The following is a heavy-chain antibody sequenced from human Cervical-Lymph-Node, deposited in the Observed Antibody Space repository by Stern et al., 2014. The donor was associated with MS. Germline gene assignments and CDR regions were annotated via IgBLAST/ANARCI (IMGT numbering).Heavy chain of an antibody. D-gene: IGHD4-17*01. Sequence: QVQLVESGAEVKKPGASVKVSCKASGDTFASYPIHWLRQGPAQGPVRMGIVNPTAGGTTYAQTFKGRVTMTRDTSTRTVYMELSSLKAEDTAMYFCANPLPYANWGQGTRVTVSS. J-gene: IGHJ1*01. CDR2: VNPTAGGT. CDR3: ANPLPYAN. CDR1: GDTFASYP. V-gene: IGHV1-46*03.